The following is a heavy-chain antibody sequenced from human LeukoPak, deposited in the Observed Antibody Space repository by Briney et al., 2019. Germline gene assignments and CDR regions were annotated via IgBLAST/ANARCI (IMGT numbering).Heavy chain of an antibody. Sequence: GGSLRLSCAASGFTFSSYGMHWVRQAPGKGLEWVSTISYDGSNEYYADSVKGRFTISRDKSKNTLYLQMNSLRAEDTAVYYCARDRSIASDYWGQGTLVTVSS. CDR2: ISYDGSNE. V-gene: IGHV3-30*03. J-gene: IGHJ4*02. CDR3: ARDRSIASDY. D-gene: IGHD6-6*01. CDR1: GFTFSSYG.